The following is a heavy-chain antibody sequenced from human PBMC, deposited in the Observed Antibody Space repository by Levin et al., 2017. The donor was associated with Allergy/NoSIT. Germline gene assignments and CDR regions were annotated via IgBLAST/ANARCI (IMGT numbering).Heavy chain of an antibody. CDR3: AREAGSGYSSSWSRGAFDI. Sequence: GSLRLSCTVSGGSISSYYWSWIRQPPGKGLEWIGYIYYSGSTNYNPSLKSRVTISVDTSKNQFSLKLSSVTAADTAVYSCAREAGSGYSSSWSRGAFDIWGQGTMVTVSS. CDR2: IYYSGST. D-gene: IGHD6-13*01. CDR1: GGSISSYY. V-gene: IGHV4-59*01. J-gene: IGHJ3*02.